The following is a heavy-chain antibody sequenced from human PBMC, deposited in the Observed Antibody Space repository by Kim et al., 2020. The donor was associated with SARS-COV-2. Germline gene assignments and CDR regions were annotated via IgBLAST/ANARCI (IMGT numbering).Heavy chain of an antibody. D-gene: IGHD5-18*01. J-gene: IGHJ4*02. V-gene: IGHV3-74*01. CDR2: IDSAGSRT. CDR1: GFTFSRYW. CDR3: VRDNYGYDY. Sequence: GGSLRLSCEASGFTFSRYWMNWVRQVPGEGLVWVSHIDSAGSRTTYANFVKGRFTISRDNAKSTLYLQMNNLGVEDTAMYYCVRDNYGYDYWGQGTLVTVSS.